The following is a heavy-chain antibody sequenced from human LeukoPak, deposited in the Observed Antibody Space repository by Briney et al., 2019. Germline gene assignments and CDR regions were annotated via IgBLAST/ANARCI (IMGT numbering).Heavy chain of an antibody. Sequence: PGGSLRLSCAASGFTFSRYWMTWVRQAPGKGRGWVANIKEDGSENSYVESVKGRFTISRDNAKNSLYLQLNSLRAEDTAVYFCARQRYSDYWGQGTLVTVSS. CDR2: IKEDGSEN. V-gene: IGHV3-7*01. CDR3: ARQRYSDY. J-gene: IGHJ4*02. CDR1: GFTFSRYW. D-gene: IGHD1-1*01.